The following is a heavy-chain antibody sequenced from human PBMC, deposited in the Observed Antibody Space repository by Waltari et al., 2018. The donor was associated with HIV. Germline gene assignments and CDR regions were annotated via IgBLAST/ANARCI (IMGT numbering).Heavy chain of an antibody. CDR1: GYRFTTYW. CDR2: ICPGYSDT. CDR3: ARRSGGPTRSLDY. Sequence: EVQLVQSGAEVKKPGESLKISCKGSGYRFTTYWIGWVRQGPGKGLEWMGSICPGYSDTRYSPSFDGKSTSSADKSIRTAYLQWSSLKASETAMDYCARRSGGPTRSLDYWGQGTLVIVSS. J-gene: IGHJ4*02. V-gene: IGHV5-51*03. D-gene: IGHD6-19*01.